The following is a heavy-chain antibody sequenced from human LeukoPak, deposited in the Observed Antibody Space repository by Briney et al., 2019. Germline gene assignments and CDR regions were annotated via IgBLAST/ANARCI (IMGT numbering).Heavy chain of an antibody. D-gene: IGHD6-13*01. CDR1: GGSISNYY. CDR2: IYYTGST. J-gene: IGHJ4*02. Sequence: SETLSLTCTVSGGSISNYYWNWIRQPPGKGLEWIGYIYYTGSTNYNPSLKSRVTMSVGTPKNQFSLNLKSVTPEDTAVYYCARNLIPEQLVLNFWGQGTLVTVSS. V-gene: IGHV4-59*01. CDR3: ARNLIPEQLVLNF.